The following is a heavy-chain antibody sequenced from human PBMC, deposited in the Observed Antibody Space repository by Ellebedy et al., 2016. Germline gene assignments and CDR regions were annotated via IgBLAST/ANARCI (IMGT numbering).Heavy chain of an antibody. Sequence: GESLKISCAASGFTFSSYSMNWVRQAPGKGLEWVSSISSSSSYIYYADSVKGRFTISRDNAKNSLYLQMNSLRAEDTAVYYCARDPSSERSLRFYYYYYMDVWGKGTTVTVSS. CDR1: GFTFSSYS. V-gene: IGHV3-21*01. CDR2: ISSSSSYI. CDR3: ARDPSSERSLRFYYYYYMDV. J-gene: IGHJ6*03. D-gene: IGHD5-12*01.